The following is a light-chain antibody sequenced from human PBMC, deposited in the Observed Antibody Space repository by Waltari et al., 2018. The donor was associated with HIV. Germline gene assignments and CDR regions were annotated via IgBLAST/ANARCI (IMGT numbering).Light chain of an antibody. Sequence: QSVLTQPPSVSGSPGQSITISCTGTSSDVGGYNYVSWYQQHPGKAPKLMIYEVSNRSSGVSNRFSGSKSGNTASLTISGLQAEDDAAYYCSSYTSSSTLRVFGGGTKLTVL. CDR2: EVS. CDR3: SSYTSSSTLRV. V-gene: IGLV2-14*01. CDR1: SSDVGGYNY. J-gene: IGLJ3*02.